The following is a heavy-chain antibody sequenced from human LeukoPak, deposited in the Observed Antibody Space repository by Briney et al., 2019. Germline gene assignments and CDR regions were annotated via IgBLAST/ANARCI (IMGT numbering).Heavy chain of an antibody. V-gene: IGHV1-3*01. Sequence: ASVKVSCKASGCTFTSYAMHWVRQAPGQRLEWMGWINAGNGNTKYSQKFQGRVTITRDTSASTAYMELSSLRSEDTAVYYCARDPFPGWFDPWGQGTLVTVSS. CDR1: GCTFTSYA. J-gene: IGHJ5*02. CDR3: ARDPFPGWFDP. CDR2: INAGNGNT. D-gene: IGHD2-21*01.